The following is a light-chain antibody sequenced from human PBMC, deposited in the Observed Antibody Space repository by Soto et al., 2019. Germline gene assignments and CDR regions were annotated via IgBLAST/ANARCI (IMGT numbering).Light chain of an antibody. CDR1: SSNIGNNY. Sequence: QSVLTQPPSVSTAPGQKVTISCSGSSSNIGNNYLSWYQQLPGTAPKLLIYDNNKRPSGIPDRFSGSKSGTSATLGITGLQSGDEADYYCGTWDSSLSAGVFGGGTKLTVL. J-gene: IGLJ2*01. CDR3: GTWDSSLSAGV. V-gene: IGLV1-51*01. CDR2: DNN.